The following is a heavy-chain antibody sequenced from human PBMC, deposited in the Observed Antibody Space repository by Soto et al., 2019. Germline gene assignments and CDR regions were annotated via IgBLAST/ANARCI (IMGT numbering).Heavy chain of an antibody. CDR3: ARRPGPYCGGDCYYFDY. V-gene: IGHV5-51*01. Sequence: GESLKISCKGSGYSFTSYWIGWVRQMPGKGLEWMGIIYPGDSDTRYSPSFQGQVTISADKSISTAYLQWSSLKASVTAMYYCARRPGPYCGGDCYYFDYWGQGTLVTVSS. J-gene: IGHJ4*02. CDR1: GYSFTSYW. D-gene: IGHD2-21*02. CDR2: IYPGDSDT.